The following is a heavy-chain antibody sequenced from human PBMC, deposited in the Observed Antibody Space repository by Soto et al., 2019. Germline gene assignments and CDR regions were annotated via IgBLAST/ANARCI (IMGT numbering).Heavy chain of an antibody. D-gene: IGHD6-6*01. CDR1: GGTFSSYA. CDR2: IIPIFGTA. Sequence: SVKVSCKASGGTFSSYAISWVRQAPGQGLEWMGEIIPIFGTANYAQKFQGRVTITADESTSTAYMELSSLRSEDTAVYYCARAEAVGSSPYDYWGQGTLVTVSS. J-gene: IGHJ4*02. CDR3: ARAEAVGSSPYDY. V-gene: IGHV1-69*13.